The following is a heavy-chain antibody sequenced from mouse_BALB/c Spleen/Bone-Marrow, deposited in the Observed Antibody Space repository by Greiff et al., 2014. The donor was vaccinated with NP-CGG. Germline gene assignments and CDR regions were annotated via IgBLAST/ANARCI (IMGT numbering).Heavy chain of an antibody. V-gene: IGHV1S81*02. Sequence: LVESGAELVKPGASVKLSCKAPGYTFTNYYMYWVKQRPGRGLEWIGEINPSNGGSDFNEKFKIKATLTVDKSSSTAYMQLSSLTSEDSAVYYCTTSRGYNWFAYWGQGTLVTVSA. D-gene: IGHD2-2*01. J-gene: IGHJ3*01. CDR2: INPSNGGS. CDR1: GYTFTNYY. CDR3: TTSRGYNWFAY.